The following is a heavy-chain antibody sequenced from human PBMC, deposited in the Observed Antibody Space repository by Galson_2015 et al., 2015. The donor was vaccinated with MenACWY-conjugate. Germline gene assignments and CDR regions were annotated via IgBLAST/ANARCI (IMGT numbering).Heavy chain of an antibody. J-gene: IGHJ4*02. D-gene: IGHD2-15*01. CDR2: ISYDGSNK. CDR3: ARDRRVDGTCFDY. CDR1: GFTFSSYA. Sequence: SLRLSCAASGFTFSSYAMHWVRQAPGKGLEWVAVISYDGSNKYYADSVEGRFTISRDNSKNTLYLQMNSLRAEDTAVYYCARDRRVDGTCFDYWGQGTLVTVSA. V-gene: IGHV3-30*04.